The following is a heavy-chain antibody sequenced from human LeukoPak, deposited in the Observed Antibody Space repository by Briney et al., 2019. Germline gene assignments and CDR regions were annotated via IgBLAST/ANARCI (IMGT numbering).Heavy chain of an antibody. CDR1: GYTFTASY. Sequence: ASVKVSCKASGYTFTASYIHWVRQAPGQGLEWMGWINPNSGGTNFAQKFQGRVTMTRDMSISTAYMELSRLRSDDTAVYYCARGCRRWLQSSDYYFDYWGQGALVTVSS. V-gene: IGHV1-2*02. CDR3: ARGCRRWLQSSDYYFDY. J-gene: IGHJ4*02. CDR2: INPNSGGT. D-gene: IGHD5-24*01.